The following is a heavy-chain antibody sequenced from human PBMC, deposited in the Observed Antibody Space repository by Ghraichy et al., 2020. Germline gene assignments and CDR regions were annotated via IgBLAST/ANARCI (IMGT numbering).Heavy chain of an antibody. J-gene: IGHJ4*02. V-gene: IGHV4-31*03. Sequence: SQTLSLTYTVSGGSFSGGGYYWNWIRQHPERGLEWIGYINYNGASHYNPALKSRATMSVDKSNNFFSLTLTSVTAADTVVYYCARLLAHYGSGTFDNWGQGILVTVSS. D-gene: IGHD3-10*01. CDR1: GGSFSGGGYY. CDR2: INYNGAS. CDR3: ARLLAHYGSGTFDN.